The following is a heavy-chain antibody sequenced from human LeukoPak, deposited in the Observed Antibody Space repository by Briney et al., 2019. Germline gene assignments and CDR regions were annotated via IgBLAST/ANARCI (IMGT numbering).Heavy chain of an antibody. CDR1: GGTFSSYA. Sequence: SVKVSWKASGGTFSSYAISWVRQASGQGLEWMGGIIPIFGTANYAQKFQGRVTITADESTSTAYMELSSLRSEDTAVYYCVRGHVATITLDYWGQGTLVTVSS. CDR2: IIPIFGTA. J-gene: IGHJ4*02. D-gene: IGHD5-12*01. V-gene: IGHV1-69*13. CDR3: VRGHVATITLDY.